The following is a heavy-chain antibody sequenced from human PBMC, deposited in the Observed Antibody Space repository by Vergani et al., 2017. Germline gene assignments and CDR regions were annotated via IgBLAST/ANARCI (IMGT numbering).Heavy chain of an antibody. CDR1: GFTFSSYA. J-gene: IGHJ4*02. CDR3: ARAGSFGELSI. CDR2: ISSNGGST. V-gene: IGHV3-64*04. Sequence: VQLVESGGGLVQPGGSLRLSCSASGFTFSSYAMHWVRQAPGKGLEYVSAISSNGGSTYYADSVKGRFTISRDNSKNTLYLQMNSLRAEDTAVYYCARAGSFGELSIWGQGTLVTVSS. D-gene: IGHD3-10*01.